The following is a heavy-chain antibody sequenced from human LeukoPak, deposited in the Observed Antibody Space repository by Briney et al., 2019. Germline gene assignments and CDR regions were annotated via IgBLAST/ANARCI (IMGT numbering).Heavy chain of an antibody. CDR2: ISGSGGST. D-gene: IGHD3-22*01. Sequence: PGGSLRLSCAASGFTFNNAWMSWVRQAPGKGLEWVSAISGSGGSTYYADSVKGRFTISRDNSKKTLYLQMNSLRAEDTAVYYCAFEDYYDSSGPFDYWGQGTLVTVSS. V-gene: IGHV3-23*01. J-gene: IGHJ4*02. CDR3: AFEDYYDSSGPFDY. CDR1: GFTFNNAW.